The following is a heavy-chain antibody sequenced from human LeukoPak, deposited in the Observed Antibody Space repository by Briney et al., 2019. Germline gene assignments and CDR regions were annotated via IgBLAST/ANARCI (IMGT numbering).Heavy chain of an antibody. D-gene: IGHD2-21*01. V-gene: IGHV3-53*04. CDR1: VFTVSSNY. J-gene: IGHJ3*02. CDR3: ASDVAYCGGECGAIDI. CDR2: IYSGGST. Sequence: GGSLRVSCAASVFTVSSNYMNWLRQAPGKGLEWVSVIYSGGSTYYADSVKGRFTISRHNSKNTLYLQMNSLRIEDTAVYYCASDVAYCGGECGAIDISGQGTMVTVSS.